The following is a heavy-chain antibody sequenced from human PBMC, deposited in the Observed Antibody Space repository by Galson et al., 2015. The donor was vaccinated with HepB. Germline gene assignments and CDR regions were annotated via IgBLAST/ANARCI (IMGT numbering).Heavy chain of an antibody. CDR1: GFTVIGNY. D-gene: IGHD4-23*01. CDR2: VYRGGGR. J-gene: IGHJ2*01. Sequence: SLRLSCAASGFTVIGNYMAWVRQAPGKGLEWVSVVYRGGGRYYADSVQGRFTIFRDDSKNTLFLQMNSLRVGDTAVYYCAKSNRGLGSGHYGGGYFDLWGRGILVTVSS. CDR3: AKSNRGLGSGHYGGGYFDL. V-gene: IGHV3-66*01.